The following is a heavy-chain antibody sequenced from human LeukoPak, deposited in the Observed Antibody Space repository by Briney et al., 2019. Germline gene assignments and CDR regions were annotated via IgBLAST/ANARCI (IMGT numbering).Heavy chain of an antibody. CDR1: GYTFTSYG. V-gene: IGHV1-3*01. CDR3: ARALSIAVANHYFDY. J-gene: IGHJ4*02. D-gene: IGHD6-19*01. Sequence: ASVKVSCKASGYTFTSYGISWVRQAPGQGLEWMGWINAGNGNTKYSQKFQGRVTITRDTSASTAYMELSSLRSEDTAVYYCARALSIAVANHYFDYWGQGTLVTVSS. CDR2: INAGNGNT.